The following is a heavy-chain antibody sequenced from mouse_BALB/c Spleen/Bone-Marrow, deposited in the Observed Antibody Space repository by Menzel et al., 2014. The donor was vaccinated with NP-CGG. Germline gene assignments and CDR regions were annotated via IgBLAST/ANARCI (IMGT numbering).Heavy chain of an antibody. Sequence: QVQLQQPGAELVKPGASVKMSCKASGYTFTSYNMHWVKRTPGQGLEWIGAIYPGNGDTSYNQKFKGKATLTADKSPSTAYMQLSSLTSEDSAVYYCATLYAVDYWGQGTSVTVSS. CDR1: GYTFTSYN. J-gene: IGHJ4*01. V-gene: IGHV1-12*01. CDR2: IYPGNGDT. CDR3: ATLYAVDY.